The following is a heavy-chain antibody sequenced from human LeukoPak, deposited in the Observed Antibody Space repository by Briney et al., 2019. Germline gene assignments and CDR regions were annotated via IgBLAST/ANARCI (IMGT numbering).Heavy chain of an antibody. V-gene: IGHV3-23*01. Sequence: PGGSLRLSCAASGFTFSSSATNWVRQVPGRGLEWVSAVSAAGTSAFYSDSVRGRFAISRDNSKKTLYLEMSSLRAEDTAVYYCARSGGRPSCYTCYYYMDVWGKGTTVTVSS. CDR1: GFTFSSSA. D-gene: IGHD2-2*02. CDR2: VSAAGTSA. CDR3: ARSGGRPSCYTCYYYMDV. J-gene: IGHJ6*03.